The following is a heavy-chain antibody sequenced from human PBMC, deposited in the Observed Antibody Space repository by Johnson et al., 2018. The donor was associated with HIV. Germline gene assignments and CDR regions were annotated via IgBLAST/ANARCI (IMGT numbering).Heavy chain of an antibody. CDR1: GFTFSSYG. CDR3: AKDVGDGYNRWGGFDF. Sequence: QMQLVESGGGVVQPGRSLRLSCAASGFTFSSYGMNWVRQAPGKGLEWVAVISYDGSDKYYADSVKGRFTISRDNSKNTLYLQMTSLRVEDAAVYYCAKDVGDGYNRWGGFDFWGQGTMVTVST. V-gene: IGHV3-30*18. J-gene: IGHJ3*01. CDR2: ISYDGSDK. D-gene: IGHD5-24*01.